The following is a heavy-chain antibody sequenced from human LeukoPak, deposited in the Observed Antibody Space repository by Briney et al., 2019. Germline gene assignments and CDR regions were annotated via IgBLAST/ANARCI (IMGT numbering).Heavy chain of an antibody. Sequence: PSETLSLTCAVYGRSFSGYYWSWIRQPPGKGLEWIGEINHSGSTNYNPSLKSRVTISVDTSKNQFSLKLSSVTAADTAVYYCARVYYYYGMDVWGQGTTVTVSS. J-gene: IGHJ6*02. V-gene: IGHV4-34*01. CDR2: INHSGST. CDR1: GRSFSGYY. CDR3: ARVYYYYGMDV.